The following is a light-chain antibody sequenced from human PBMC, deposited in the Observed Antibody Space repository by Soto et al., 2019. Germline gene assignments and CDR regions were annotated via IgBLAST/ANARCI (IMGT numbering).Light chain of an antibody. Sequence: QSVLTQPASVSGSPGQSITISCTGTSSDIGAYGSVSWYQQYPGKAPNLMIYEVNNRPSGVSNRFSGSKSGNTASLTISGLQADDEADYYCTSYTGSSTYVFGTGTKLTVL. CDR2: EVN. CDR1: SSDIGAYGS. V-gene: IGLV2-14*01. CDR3: TSYTGSSTYV. J-gene: IGLJ1*01.